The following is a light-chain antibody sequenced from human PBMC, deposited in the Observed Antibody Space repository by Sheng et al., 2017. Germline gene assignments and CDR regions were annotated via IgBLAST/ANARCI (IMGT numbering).Light chain of an antibody. CDR2: AKD. Sequence: QSVLTQPPSVSGAPGQRVTISCSGTSSNIGAGFAVQWYRQLPGTAPKLLIYAKDLRPSGVPGRFSASKSGTSASLAITGLRADDEADYYCQSYDSSLSGWIFGGGTRLTVL. J-gene: IGLJ2*01. CDR3: QSYDSSLSGWI. CDR1: SSNIGAGFA. V-gene: IGLV1-40*01.